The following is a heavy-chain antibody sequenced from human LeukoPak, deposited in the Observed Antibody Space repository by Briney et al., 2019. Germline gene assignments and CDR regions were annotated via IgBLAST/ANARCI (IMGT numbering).Heavy chain of an antibody. J-gene: IGHJ4*02. Sequence: GGSLRLSCAASGFTFDDYAMHWVRQAPGKGLGWVSGISWNSGSIGYADFVKGRFTISRDNAKNSLYLQMNSLRAEDTALYYCAREMTNYDILTGYYKAPFDYWGQGTLVTVSS. D-gene: IGHD3-9*01. CDR2: ISWNSGSI. CDR3: AREMTNYDILTGYYKAPFDY. CDR1: GFTFDDYA. V-gene: IGHV3-9*01.